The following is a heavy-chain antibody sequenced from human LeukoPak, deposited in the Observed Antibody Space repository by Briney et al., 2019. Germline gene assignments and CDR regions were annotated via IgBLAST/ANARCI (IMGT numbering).Heavy chain of an antibody. D-gene: IGHD1/OR15-1a*01. J-gene: IGHJ2*01. CDR3: ASSPPTGTTWYFDL. Sequence: PGGSLRLSCAASGFTFSTHAMHWVRQAPGQGLEYVSAIGSNGGSTYYANSVKGRFTISRDNSKNTLYLQMGSLRIEDMAVYYCASSPPTGTTWYFDLWGRGTLVTVSS. CDR1: GFTFSTHA. CDR2: IGSNGGST. V-gene: IGHV3-64*01.